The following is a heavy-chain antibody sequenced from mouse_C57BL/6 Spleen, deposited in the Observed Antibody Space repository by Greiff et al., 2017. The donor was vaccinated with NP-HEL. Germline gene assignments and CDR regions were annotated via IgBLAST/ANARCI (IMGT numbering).Heavy chain of an antibody. Sequence: VQLQQSGPELVKPGASVKISCKASGYAFSSSWMNWVKQRPGMGLEWIGRIYPGDGDTNYNGKFKGKATLTADNSSRTAYMQLSILTSEDTAVYFCARRGSTGYFDYWGEGTTLTVAS. D-gene: IGHD4-1*02. J-gene: IGHJ2*01. CDR2: IYPGDGDT. CDR3: ARRGSTGYFDY. V-gene: IGHV1-82*01. CDR1: GYAFSSSW.